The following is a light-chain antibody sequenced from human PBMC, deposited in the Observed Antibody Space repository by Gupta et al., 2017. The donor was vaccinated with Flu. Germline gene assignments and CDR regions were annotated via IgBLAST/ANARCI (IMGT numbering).Light chain of an antibody. Sequence: EIVMTQSPATLSVSPGERATLSCRASQSVSNNLAWYQQKPGQAPRLLLYGASTRATGIPARFSGSGSGIEFTLTISSLQSEDFAIYYCQQYNNWPPVTFGQGTKLEIK. CDR2: GAS. J-gene: IGKJ2*01. V-gene: IGKV3-15*01. CDR3: QQYNNWPPVT. CDR1: QSVSNN.